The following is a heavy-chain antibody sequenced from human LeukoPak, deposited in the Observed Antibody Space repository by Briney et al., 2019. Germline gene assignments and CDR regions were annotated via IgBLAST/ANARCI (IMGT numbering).Heavy chain of an antibody. Sequence: GGSLGLSCAASGFSFSSYWMHWVRQVPGKGLVWVSRINSEWSSTAYADSVKGRFTISRDNAKNTMYLQMNSLRDEGPAVYYCARTGSYLDYWGQGTLVTVSS. V-gene: IGHV3-74*01. J-gene: IGHJ4*02. D-gene: IGHD3-10*01. CDR1: GFSFSSYW. CDR3: ARTGSYLDY. CDR2: INSEWSST.